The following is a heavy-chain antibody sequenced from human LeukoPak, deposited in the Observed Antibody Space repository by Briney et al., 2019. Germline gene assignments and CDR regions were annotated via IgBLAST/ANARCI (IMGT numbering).Heavy chain of an antibody. CDR1: GFTLSSYE. D-gene: IGHD3-10*01. CDR2: ISSSGSTI. V-gene: IGHV3-48*03. J-gene: IGHJ4*02. CDR3: ARAYGSGSLYYFDY. Sequence: GGSLRLSCAASGFTLSSYEMNWVRQAPGKGLEWVSYISSSGSTIYYADSVKGRFTISRDNAKNSLYLQMNSLRVEDTALYYCARAYGSGSLYYFDYWGQGTLVTVSS.